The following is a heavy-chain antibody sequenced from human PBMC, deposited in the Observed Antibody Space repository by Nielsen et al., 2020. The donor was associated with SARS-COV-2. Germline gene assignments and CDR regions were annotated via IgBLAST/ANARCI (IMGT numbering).Heavy chain of an antibody. CDR1: GFTFSSYA. V-gene: IGHV3-23*01. Sequence: GGSLRLSCAASGFTFSSYAMSWVRQAPGKGLEWVSAISGSGGSTYYAYSVKGRFTISRDNAKNSLYLQMNSLRAEDTALYYCAKDGGFERYSYAPFFFDYWGQGTLVTVSS. J-gene: IGHJ4*02. CDR2: ISGSGGST. CDR3: AKDGGFERYSYAPFFFDY. D-gene: IGHD5-18*01.